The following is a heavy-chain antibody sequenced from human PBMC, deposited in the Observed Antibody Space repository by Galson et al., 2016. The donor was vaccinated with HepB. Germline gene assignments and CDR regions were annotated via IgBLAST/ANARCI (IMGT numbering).Heavy chain of an antibody. J-gene: IGHJ6*02. Sequence: SVKVSCKASGYNFSNYGISWVRQAPGQGLEFLGWISAYTANTIYARKFQARVTVTTVTATSTAYLALRSLRSDDTAIYYCAKSPSMGHYFYFGMDVWGPGTAVTVSS. CDR1: GYNFSNYG. D-gene: IGHD2/OR15-2a*01. CDR3: AKSPSMGHYFYFGMDV. V-gene: IGHV1-18*04. CDR2: ISAYTANT.